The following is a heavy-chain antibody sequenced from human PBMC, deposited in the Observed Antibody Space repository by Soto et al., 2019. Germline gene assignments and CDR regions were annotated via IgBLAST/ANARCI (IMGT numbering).Heavy chain of an antibody. CDR3: ARAFVVTAIQDFFGY. V-gene: IGHV1-69*13. Sequence: SVKVSCKASGGTFSSYAISWVRQAPGQGLEWMGGIIPIFGTANYAQKFQGRVTITADESTSTAYMELSSLRSEDTAVYYCARAFVVTAIQDFFGYWGQGTLVTVSS. J-gene: IGHJ4*02. CDR1: GGTFSSYA. CDR2: IIPIFGTA. D-gene: IGHD2-21*02.